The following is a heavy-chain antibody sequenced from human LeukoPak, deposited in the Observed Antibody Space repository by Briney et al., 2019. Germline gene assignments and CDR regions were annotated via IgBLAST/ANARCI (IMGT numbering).Heavy chain of an antibody. V-gene: IGHV4-39*01. J-gene: IGHJ2*01. CDR3: ARGAGYCSSTSCLGYFDL. CDR2: IYYSGST. CDR1: GGSISSSSYY. Sequence: SETLSLTCTVSGGSISSSSYYWGWIRQPPGKGLEWIGSIYYSGSTYYNPSLKSRVTISVDTSKNQFSLKLSSVTAADTAVYYCARGAGYCSSTSCLGYFDLWGRGTLVTVSS. D-gene: IGHD2-2*01.